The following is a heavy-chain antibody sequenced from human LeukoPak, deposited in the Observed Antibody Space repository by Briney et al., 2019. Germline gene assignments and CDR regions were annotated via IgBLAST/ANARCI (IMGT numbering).Heavy chain of an antibody. V-gene: IGHV3-21*01. CDR2: ISSGSTYK. D-gene: IGHD2-15*01. CDR3: ARGPAALCSGGSCSPKPPFDY. J-gene: IGHJ4*02. CDR1: GFSFSSNS. Sequence: GESLRLSCAASGFSFSSNSMHWVRQAPGKGLEWVSSISSGSTYKYYADSVKGRFTISRDNAKNSLYLQMDSLRAEDAAVYYCARGPAALCSGGSCSPKPPFDYWGQGTLVTVPS.